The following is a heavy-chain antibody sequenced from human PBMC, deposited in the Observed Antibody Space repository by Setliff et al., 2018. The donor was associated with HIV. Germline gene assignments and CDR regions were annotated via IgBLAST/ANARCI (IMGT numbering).Heavy chain of an antibody. D-gene: IGHD6-19*01. V-gene: IGHV5-51*01. Sequence: GESLKISCKGSGYSFTSYWIGWVRQMPGKGLEWMGIIYPGDSDTRYSPSLQGQVTLSVDTSISTAYLQWSSLKASDTAMYYCARVLAVAGKGTGYFFGLDVWGQGTTVTVSS. J-gene: IGHJ6*02. CDR1: GYSFTSYW. CDR2: IYPGDSDT. CDR3: ARVLAVAGKGTGYFFGLDV.